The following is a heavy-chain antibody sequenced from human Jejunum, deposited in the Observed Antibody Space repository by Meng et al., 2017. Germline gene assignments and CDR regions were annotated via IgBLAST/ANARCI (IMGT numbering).Heavy chain of an antibody. D-gene: IGHD2-2*03. Sequence: QLQLQESGPGLVKPSETLSLTCTVSGGSISSSTYYWGWIRQPPERGLEWIGSIYYSGTTYYNPSLQSRVTISIDTSKNQFSMRLTSVTATDTSVYYCARQMDSEYDEGYFFDYWGQGILVTVSS. CDR2: IYYSGTT. V-gene: IGHV4-39*01. CDR1: GGSISSSTYY. J-gene: IGHJ4*02. CDR3: ARQMDSEYDEGYFFDY.